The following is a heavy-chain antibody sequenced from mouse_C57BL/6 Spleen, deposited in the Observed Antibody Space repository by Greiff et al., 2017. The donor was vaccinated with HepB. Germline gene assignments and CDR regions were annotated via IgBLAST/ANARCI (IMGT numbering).Heavy chain of an antibody. CDR2: ISDGGSYT. D-gene: IGHD1-1*01. CDR1: GFTFSSYA. CDR3: ARDGLLLRSPFDY. V-gene: IGHV5-4*01. Sequence: EVQLVESGGGLVKPGGSLKLSCAASGFTFSSYAMSWVRQTPEKRLEWVATISDGGSYTYYPDNVKGRFPISRDNAKHNLYLQMSHLKSEDTAMYYCARDGLLLRSPFDYWGQGTTLTVSS. J-gene: IGHJ2*01.